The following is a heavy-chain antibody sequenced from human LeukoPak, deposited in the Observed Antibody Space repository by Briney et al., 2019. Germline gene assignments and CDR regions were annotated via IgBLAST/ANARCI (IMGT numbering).Heavy chain of an antibody. CDR3: ARLLRETTYYYGSGSYYADY. J-gene: IGHJ4*02. Sequence: PSETLSLTCTVSGGSISSYYWSWIRQPPGKGLEWIGYIYYSGSTNYNPSLKSRVTISVDTSKNQFSLKLSSVTAADTAVYYCARLLRETTYYYGSGSYYADYWGQGTLVTVSS. D-gene: IGHD3-10*01. CDR2: IYYSGST. V-gene: IGHV4-59*01. CDR1: GGSISSYY.